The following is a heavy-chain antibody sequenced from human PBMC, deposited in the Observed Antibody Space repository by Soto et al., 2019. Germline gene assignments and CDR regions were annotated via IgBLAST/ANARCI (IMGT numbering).Heavy chain of an antibody. CDR2: IYYSGST. CDR3: ARRPVGANENWFDP. CDR1: GGSISSSSYY. D-gene: IGHD1-26*01. Sequence: QLQLQESGPGLVKPSETLSLTCTVSGGSISSSSYYWGWIRQPPGKGLEWIGSIYYSGSTYYNPSLKSRVTISVDTSKNQFSLKLSSVTAADTAVYYCARRPVGANENWFDPWGQGTLVTVSS. J-gene: IGHJ5*02. V-gene: IGHV4-39*01.